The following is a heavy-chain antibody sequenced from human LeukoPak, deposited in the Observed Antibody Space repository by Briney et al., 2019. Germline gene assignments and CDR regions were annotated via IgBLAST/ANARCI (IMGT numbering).Heavy chain of an antibody. CDR2: IYYSGST. CDR3: ARDRSGYSYSQYFNM. J-gene: IGHJ3*02. Sequence: PSQTLSLTCTVSGGSISSSSYYWGWIRQPPGKGLEWIGSIYYSGSTYYNPSLKSRVTISVDTSKNQFSLKLSSVTAADTAVYFCARDRSGYSYSQYFNMWGQGTMVTVSP. V-gene: IGHV4-39*07. D-gene: IGHD6-25*01. CDR1: GGSISSSSYY.